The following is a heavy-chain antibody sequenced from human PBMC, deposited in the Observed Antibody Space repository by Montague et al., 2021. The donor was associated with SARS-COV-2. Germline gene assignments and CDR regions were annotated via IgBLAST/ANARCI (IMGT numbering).Heavy chain of an antibody. D-gene: IGHD3-3*01. CDR3: ARARGGTIFGVIGAYYDMDI. CDR1: GGSISNYY. V-gene: IGHV4-59*01. Sequence: SETLSLTCTVPGGSISNYYWSWIRQSPGKGLEWIAYMYYSGSTKYNPSPKSRATISVDTSKNQFSLTLSSMTTADTAVYYCARARGGTIFGVIGAYYDMDIWGQGTTVTVS. J-gene: IGHJ6*02. CDR2: MYYSGST.